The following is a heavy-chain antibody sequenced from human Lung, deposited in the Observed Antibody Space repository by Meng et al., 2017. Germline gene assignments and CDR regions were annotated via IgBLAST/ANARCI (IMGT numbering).Heavy chain of an antibody. D-gene: IGHD4-23*01. CDR2: INPNNGDT. Sequence: ASVPVSCKPSGYTFTAYYIHWVRQAPGQGLERMGYINPNNGDTLYAQKFQGRVSMTSDTSISTVYVELSGLRSDDTAVYYCARDENISLGKLFGDYWGQGTLVTVSS. CDR3: ARDENISLGKLFGDY. J-gene: IGHJ4*02. V-gene: IGHV1-2*02. CDR1: GYTFTAYY.